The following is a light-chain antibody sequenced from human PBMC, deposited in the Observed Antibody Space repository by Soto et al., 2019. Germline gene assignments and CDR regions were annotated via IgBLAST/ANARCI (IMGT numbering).Light chain of an antibody. CDR3: QQYYYFWA. CDR1: QSISSW. J-gene: IGKJ1*01. CDR2: DAS. V-gene: IGKV1-5*01. Sequence: DIQMTQSPSTLSAAVGDRVTITCRASQSISSWLAWYQQKPGKAPKLLIYDASNLESGVPSRFSGGGSGTEFSLTISSLQPDDFATYYCQQYYYFWAFGQGTRVEIK.